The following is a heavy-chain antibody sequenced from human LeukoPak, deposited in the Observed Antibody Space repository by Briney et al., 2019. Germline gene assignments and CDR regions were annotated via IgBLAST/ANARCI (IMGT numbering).Heavy chain of an antibody. CDR1: GVSISSGGYS. CDR2: IYHSGST. CDR3: ARFAYDSGAFDI. V-gene: IGHV4-30-2*01. D-gene: IGHD3-10*01. J-gene: IGHJ3*02. Sequence: PSETLSLTCAVSGVSISSGGYSWSWIRQPPGKGLEWIGYIYHSGSTYYNPSLKSRVTISVDRSKNQFSLKLSSVTAADTAVYYCARFAYDSGAFDIWGQGTMVTVSS.